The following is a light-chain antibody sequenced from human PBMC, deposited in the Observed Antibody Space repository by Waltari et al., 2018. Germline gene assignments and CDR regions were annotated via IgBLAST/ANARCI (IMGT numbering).Light chain of an antibody. CDR3: SSQTLDGLVL. CDR1: GSAGGSSAS. Sequence: QSALTQPASVSGSPGQSITISCSAVGSAGGSSASVSWHQHHPGKAPQVIIYDVTNRPSGVSDRFSASKSANTASLTISRLQPEDEADYYCSSQTLDGLVLFGGGTRLTVL. V-gene: IGLV2-14*03. CDR2: DVT. J-gene: IGLJ2*01.